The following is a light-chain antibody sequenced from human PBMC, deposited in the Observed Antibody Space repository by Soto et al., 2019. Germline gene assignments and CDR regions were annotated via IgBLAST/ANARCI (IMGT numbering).Light chain of an antibody. CDR1: QSVTNRY. Sequence: VLTHPPGTLSLSPGVSSTLACRASQSVTNRYFAWYQQRPGQAPRLLIYGISNRATGIPDRFSGSGSGTDFTLTISRLEPEDFVVYYCQQYSSLPHTFGQGTKVDIK. CDR2: GIS. CDR3: QQYSSLPHT. J-gene: IGKJ2*01. V-gene: IGKV3-20*01.